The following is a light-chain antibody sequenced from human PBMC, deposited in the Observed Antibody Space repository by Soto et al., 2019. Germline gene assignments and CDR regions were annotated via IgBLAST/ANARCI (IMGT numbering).Light chain of an antibody. CDR3: QQSFSTPPT. CDR2: AAS. Sequence: DIQMTQSPSSLSASVGDRVTITCRASQTLNSYLNWYQQKSPTAPKLLIYAASRLQSGVPSRFNGSGTTTDFTLTIASLQPDALATYFCQQSFSTPPTFGQGTKL. J-gene: IGKJ2*01. CDR1: QTLNSY. V-gene: IGKV1-39*01.